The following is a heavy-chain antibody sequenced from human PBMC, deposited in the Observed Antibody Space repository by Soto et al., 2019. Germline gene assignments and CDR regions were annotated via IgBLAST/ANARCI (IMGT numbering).Heavy chain of an antibody. V-gene: IGHV1-18*01. CDR3: ARDLHGDPYY. D-gene: IGHD4-17*01. CDR1: GYTFTSYG. Sequence: ASVKVSCKASGYTFTSYGISWVRQAPGQGLEWMGWISGYNGKTNYAQKVQDRVTMTTDTSTSTVYLELRSLRSDDTAVYYCARDLHGDPYYWGQGPLVTVS. J-gene: IGHJ4*02. CDR2: ISGYNGKT.